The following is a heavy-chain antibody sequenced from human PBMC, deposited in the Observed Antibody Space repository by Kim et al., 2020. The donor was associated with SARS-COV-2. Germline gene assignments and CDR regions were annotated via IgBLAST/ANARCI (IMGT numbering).Heavy chain of an antibody. V-gene: IGHV3-23*01. CDR3: AKDLGAAAGFFDY. Sequence: YADSVNGRFTISRDNSKNTLYLQMNSLRAEDTAVYYCAKDLGAAAGFFDYWGQGTLVTVSS. D-gene: IGHD6-13*01. J-gene: IGHJ4*02.